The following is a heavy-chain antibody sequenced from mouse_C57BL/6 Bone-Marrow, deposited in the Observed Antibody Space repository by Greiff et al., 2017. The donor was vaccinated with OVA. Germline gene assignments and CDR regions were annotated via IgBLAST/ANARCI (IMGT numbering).Heavy chain of an antibody. CDR3: ARHRYRSYAMDY. CDR2: ISNGGGST. D-gene: IGHD1-1*01. CDR1: GFTFSDYY. V-gene: IGHV5-12*01. J-gene: IGHJ4*01. Sequence: EVMLVESGGGLVQPGGSLKLSCAASGFTFSDYYMYWVRQTPEKRLEWVAYISNGGGSTYYPDTVKGRFTISRDNAKNTLYLQMSRLKSEDTAMYYCARHRYRSYAMDYWGQGTSVTVSS.